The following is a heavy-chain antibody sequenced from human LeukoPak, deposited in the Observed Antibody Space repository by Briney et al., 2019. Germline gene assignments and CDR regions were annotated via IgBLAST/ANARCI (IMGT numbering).Heavy chain of an antibody. V-gene: IGHV3-53*01. J-gene: IGHJ4*02. CDR1: GFTVITND. D-gene: IGHD1-14*01. CDR2: LYSDGNT. Sequence: PRGSLRLSCAASGFTVITNDMTWVRQAAGKGLEWVSVLYSDGNTKYADSVQGRFTISRDNSKNTLYLEMNSLSPDDTAVYYCARGVEPLAANTLAYWGQGTLVTVSS. CDR3: ARGVEPLAANTLAY.